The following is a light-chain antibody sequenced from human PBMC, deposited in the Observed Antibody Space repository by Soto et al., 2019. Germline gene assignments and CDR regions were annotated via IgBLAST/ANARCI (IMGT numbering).Light chain of an antibody. CDR1: QVISSW. CDR2: DAS. J-gene: IGKJ1*01. V-gene: IGKV1-5*01. Sequence: DIQMNQFPSSVSAYVGDRVTITCRSSQVISSWLAWYQQKPGKAPKLLIYDASTLESGVPSRFSGSRSGTEFTLTISSLQPDDFATYYCQQYNSYSWTFGQGTKVDIK. CDR3: QQYNSYSWT.